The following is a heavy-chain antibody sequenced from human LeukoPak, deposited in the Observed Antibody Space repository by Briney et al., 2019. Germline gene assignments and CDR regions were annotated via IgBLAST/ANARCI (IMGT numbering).Heavy chain of an antibody. CDR3: ARDKPYYDSSGSTWWAFDI. D-gene: IGHD3-22*01. V-gene: IGHV3-33*01. CDR1: GFILNDYG. CDR2: IWYDGSNK. J-gene: IGHJ3*02. Sequence: PGGSLRLSCAASGFILNDYGMHWVRQAPGKGLEWVAVIWYDGSNKYYADSVKGRFTISRDNSKNTLYLQMNSLRAEDTAVYYCARDKPYYDSSGSTWWAFDIWGQGTMVTVSS.